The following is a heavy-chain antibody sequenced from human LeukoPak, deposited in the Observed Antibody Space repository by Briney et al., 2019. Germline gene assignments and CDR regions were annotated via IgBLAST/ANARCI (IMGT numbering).Heavy chain of an antibody. Sequence: GGSLRLSCAASGFTFSDYYMSWIRQAPGKGLEWLSYISSSGSIIYYADSVKGRFTISRDNAKNSLHLQMNSLRAEDTAVYYCARDATKNYYDRSVLDIWGQGTGVTVSS. CDR3: ARDATKNYYDRSVLDI. J-gene: IGHJ3*02. D-gene: IGHD3-22*01. CDR2: ISSSGSII. CDR1: GFTFSDYY. V-gene: IGHV3-11*04.